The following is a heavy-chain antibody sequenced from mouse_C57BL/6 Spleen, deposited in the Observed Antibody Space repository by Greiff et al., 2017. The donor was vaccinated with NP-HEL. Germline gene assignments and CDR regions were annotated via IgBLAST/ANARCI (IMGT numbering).Heavy chain of an antibody. CDR2: IPLKADNYAT. V-gene: IGHV6-3*01. CDR3: SRALYYGSSYFDY. J-gene: IGHJ2*01. D-gene: IGHD1-1*01. Sequence: EVKVEESGGFFGKEGGSRKIGCVVFGCTVSNYWSNWVRQSPEKGLEWVAQIPLKADNYATHYAESVKGRFTISRDDSKSSVYLQMNNLRAEDTGIYYCSRALYYGSSYFDYWGQGTTLTFSS. CDR1: GCTVSNYW.